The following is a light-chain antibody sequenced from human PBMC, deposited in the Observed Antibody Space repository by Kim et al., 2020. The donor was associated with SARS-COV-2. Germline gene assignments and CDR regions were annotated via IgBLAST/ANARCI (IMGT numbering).Light chain of an antibody. CDR3: QQLNSYPRT. CDR2: AAS. V-gene: IGKV1-9*01. Sequence: ASVGDRVTITCRASQGISSSLAWYQQEPEKAPKLLIYAASTLQSGVPSRFSGSGSGTEFTLTINSLQPEDFATYYCQQLNSYPRTFGQGTKVDIK. J-gene: IGKJ1*01. CDR1: QGISSS.